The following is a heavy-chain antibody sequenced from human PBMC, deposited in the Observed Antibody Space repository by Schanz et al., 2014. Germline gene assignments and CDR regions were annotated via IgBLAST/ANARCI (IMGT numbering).Heavy chain of an antibody. CDR3: ARDTTWRLDL. J-gene: IGHJ2*01. CDR2: VFPNGIT. V-gene: IGHV4-61*02. D-gene: IGHD1-1*01. CDR1: GGSIRSGTYY. Sequence: QVQLQESGPGLVKPSQTLSLTCTVSGGSIRSGTYYWSWIRQPAGKALEWVGRVFPNGITNYNPPQKKRVTISLDASNIYFSVTLTSLTAADTAVYYCARDTTWRLDLWGRGTLVTVSS.